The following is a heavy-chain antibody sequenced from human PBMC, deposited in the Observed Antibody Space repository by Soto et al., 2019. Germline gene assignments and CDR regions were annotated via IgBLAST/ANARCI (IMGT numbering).Heavy chain of an antibody. J-gene: IGHJ3*01. D-gene: IGHD1-26*01. CDR2: IVPIFGSI. CDR1: GGTFSSYG. Sequence: QVQLVQSGAEVKKPGSSVKVSCKASGGTFSSYGITWVRQAPGQGLEWMGGIVPIFGSINLAQKFRGRLTITPDKSTSTVYMELSSLTSEDTAEYYCASRERVDAFDVWGQGTMVTVSS. CDR3: ASRERVDAFDV. V-gene: IGHV1-69*06.